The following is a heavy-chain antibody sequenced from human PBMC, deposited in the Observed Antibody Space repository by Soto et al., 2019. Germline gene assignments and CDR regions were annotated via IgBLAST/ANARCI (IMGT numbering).Heavy chain of an antibody. CDR1: GFTFSNAW. D-gene: IGHD6-13*01. J-gene: IGHJ6*02. V-gene: IGHV3-15*01. CDR3: TTVSGIAARLYGMDV. CDR2: IKSKTDGGTT. Sequence: GGSLRLSCAASGFTFSNAWMSWVRQAPGKGLERVGRIKSKTDGGTTDYAAPVKGRFTISRDDSKNTLYLQMNSLKTEDTAVYYCTTVSGIAARLYGMDVWGQGTTVTV.